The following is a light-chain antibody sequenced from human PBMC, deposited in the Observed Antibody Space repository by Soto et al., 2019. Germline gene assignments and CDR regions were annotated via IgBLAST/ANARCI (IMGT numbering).Light chain of an antibody. Sequence: DIQMTQSPSTLSGSVGDRVTITCRASQTIINWLAWYQQKPGKAPKLLIYKASKLQSGVPARFSGSGSGTDFTLTISSLQPEDFATYYCQQANSFLPTFGQGTRLEIK. CDR1: QTIINW. CDR3: QQANSFLPT. CDR2: KAS. V-gene: IGKV1-5*03. J-gene: IGKJ5*01.